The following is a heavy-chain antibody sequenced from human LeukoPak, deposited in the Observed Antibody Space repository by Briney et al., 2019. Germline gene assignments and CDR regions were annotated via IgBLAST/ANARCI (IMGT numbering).Heavy chain of an antibody. D-gene: IGHD1-14*01. CDR3: ARDVRLARTYFDYYYYMDV. CDR2: ICSGGST. J-gene: IGHJ6*03. V-gene: IGHV4-39*02. CDR1: GGSISSGDYY. Sequence: SETLSLTCTVSGGSISSGDYYWSWIRQPPGKGLEWIGSICSGGSTCYNPSLRSRVTIFADSSKNQFSLELTSVTAADTAVYYCARDVRLARTYFDYYYYMDVWGKGTTVTVSS.